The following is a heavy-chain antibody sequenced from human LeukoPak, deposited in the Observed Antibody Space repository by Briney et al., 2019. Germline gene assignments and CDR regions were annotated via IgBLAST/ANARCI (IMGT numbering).Heavy chain of an antibody. V-gene: IGHV3-48*03. J-gene: IGHJ4*02. D-gene: IGHD1-26*01. CDR2: ISSSGSTI. CDR1: GFTFSSYE. Sequence: GGSLRLSCAASGFTFSSYEMNWVRHAPGKGLEWVSYISSSGSTIYYAASVKGRFTISRDNAKNSLYLQMNSLRAEDTAVYYCARDGMGAIVDYWGQGTLVTVYS. CDR3: ARDGMGAIVDY.